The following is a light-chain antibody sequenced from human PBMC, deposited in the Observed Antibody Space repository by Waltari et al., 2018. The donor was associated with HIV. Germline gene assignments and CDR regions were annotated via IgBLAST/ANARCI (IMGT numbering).Light chain of an antibody. J-gene: IGLJ3*02. CDR1: TSDADSFDY. CDR2: EVS. CDR3: GSYTATNSMM. Sequence: QSALTQPAYVSGSPGQSITISCTGPTSDADSFDYVSWYQQHPGKVPTLIIYEVSFRASGVSNRFSAAKSGNTTSLTISCLQAEDEAVYYCGSYTATNSMMFGGGTKLTVL. V-gene: IGLV2-14*01.